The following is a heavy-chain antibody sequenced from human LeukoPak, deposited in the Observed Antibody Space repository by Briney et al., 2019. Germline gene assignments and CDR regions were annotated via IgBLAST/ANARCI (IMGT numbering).Heavy chain of an antibody. CDR1: GYTFTGYY. CDR3: ARGVGATKGGDY. V-gene: IGHV1-2*02. J-gene: IGHJ4*02. D-gene: IGHD1-26*01. Sequence: ASVKVSCKASGYTFTGYYMHWVRQAPGQGLEWMGWINPNSGGTNYAQKFQGRVTMTRNTSISTAYMELSSLRSEDTAVYYCARGVGATKGGDYWGQGTLVTVSS. CDR2: INPNSGGT.